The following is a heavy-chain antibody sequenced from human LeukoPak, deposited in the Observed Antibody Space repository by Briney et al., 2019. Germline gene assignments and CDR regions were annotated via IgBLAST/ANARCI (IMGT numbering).Heavy chain of an antibody. V-gene: IGHV4-39*07. CDR2: IYYSGST. CDR3: ARSSTAARPSY. J-gene: IGHJ4*02. D-gene: IGHD6-6*01. CDR1: GGSISSSSYY. Sequence: SETLSLTCTVSGGSISSSSYYWGWIRQPPGKGLEWIGSIYYSGSTYYNPSLKSRVTISVDTSKNQFSLKLSSVTAADTAVYYCARSSTAARPSYWGQGTLVTVSS.